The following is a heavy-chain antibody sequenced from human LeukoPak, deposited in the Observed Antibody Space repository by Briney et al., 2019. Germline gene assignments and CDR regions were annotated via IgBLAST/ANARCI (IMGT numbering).Heavy chain of an antibody. CDR1: GGSISSYY. CDR2: TFYSGNV. Sequence: PSETLSLTCTVSGGSISSYYWSWIRQSPGKGLEWIGHTFYSGNVKYNPSLESRVTISVDRSRNQISLNLNSVTAADTAVYYCAKGGPEASAGLSWFDPWGQGALVTVSS. J-gene: IGHJ5*02. D-gene: IGHD1-14*01. CDR3: AKGGPEASAGLSWFDP. V-gene: IGHV4-59*01.